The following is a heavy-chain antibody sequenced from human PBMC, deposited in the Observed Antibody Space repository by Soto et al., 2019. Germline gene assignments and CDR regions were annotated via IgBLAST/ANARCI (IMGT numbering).Heavy chain of an antibody. CDR2: MNPNSGNT. Sequence: ASVKVSCTASGYTFTSYDINWVRQATGQGLEWMGWMNPNSGNTGYAQKFQGRVTMTRNTSISTAYMELSSLRSEDTAVYYCARLRMTTVTTWSYYMDVWGKGTTVTVSS. D-gene: IGHD4-17*01. J-gene: IGHJ6*03. V-gene: IGHV1-8*01. CDR3: ARLRMTTVTTWSYYMDV. CDR1: GYTFTSYD.